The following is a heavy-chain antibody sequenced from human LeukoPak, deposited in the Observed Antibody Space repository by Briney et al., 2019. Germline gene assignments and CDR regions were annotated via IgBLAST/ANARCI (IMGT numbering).Heavy chain of an antibody. CDR3: ARGGSSSWYGGFGSHYFDY. J-gene: IGHJ4*02. CDR2: IYYSGST. CDR1: GSSISSGGYY. Sequence: PSETLSLTCTVSGSSISSGGYYWSWIRQHPGKGLEWIGYIYYSGSTYYNPSLKSRVTISVDTSKNQFSLKLSSVTAADTAVYYCARGGSSSWYGGFGSHYFDYWGQGTLVTVSS. D-gene: IGHD6-13*01. V-gene: IGHV4-31*03.